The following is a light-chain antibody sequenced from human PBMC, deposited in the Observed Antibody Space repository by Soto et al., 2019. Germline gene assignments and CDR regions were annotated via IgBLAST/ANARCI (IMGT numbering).Light chain of an antibody. V-gene: IGLV2-11*01. Sequence: QSALTQPRSVSGSPGQSVTISCTGSSSDVGAYNYVSWYQQHPGKAPKLMIYDVSERPSGVPNRFSGSKSGNTASLTISGLQADDEADYYCCSYTSSSTFYVFGTGTKLTVL. CDR1: SSDVGAYNY. J-gene: IGLJ1*01. CDR3: CSYTSSSTFYV. CDR2: DVS.